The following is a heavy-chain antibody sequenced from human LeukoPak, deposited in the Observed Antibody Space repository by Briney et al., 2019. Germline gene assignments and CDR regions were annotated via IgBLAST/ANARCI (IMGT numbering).Heavy chain of an antibody. J-gene: IGHJ4*02. CDR1: GGSISSYY. CDR3: ARDRYYYDSSGYLFDY. Sequence: PSETLSLTCTVSGGSISSYYWSWIRQPAGKGLEWIGRIYTSGSTNYNPSLKNRVTMSVDTSKNQFSLKLSSVTAADTAVYYCARDRYYYDSSGYLFDYWGQGTLVTVSS. D-gene: IGHD3-22*01. V-gene: IGHV4-4*07. CDR2: IYTSGST.